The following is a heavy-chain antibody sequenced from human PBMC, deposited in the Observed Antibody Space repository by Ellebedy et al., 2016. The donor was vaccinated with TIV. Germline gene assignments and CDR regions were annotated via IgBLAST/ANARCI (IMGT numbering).Heavy chain of an antibody. D-gene: IGHD3-22*01. CDR2: IKRKNDGETI. CDR1: GFTFSSAW. J-gene: IGHJ3*02. CDR3: TRRGGDSSGSKTPHDI. V-gene: IGHV3-15*01. Sequence: GESLKISXAVSGFTFSSAWMSWVRQAPGKGLEWVGRIKRKNDGETIDYAAPVKGRFTISRDDSRNTLYLQINSLKTEDTAVYYCTRRGGDSSGSKTPHDIWGQGTMVTVSS.